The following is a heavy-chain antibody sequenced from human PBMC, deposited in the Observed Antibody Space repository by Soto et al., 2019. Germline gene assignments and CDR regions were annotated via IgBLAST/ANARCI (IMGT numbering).Heavy chain of an antibody. CDR3: AREDIVVVPAARDAFDI. Sequence: QVQLVQSGAEVKKPGASVKVSCKASGYTFTSYYMHWVRQAPGQGLEWMGIINPSGGSTSYAQKFQGRVTMTRDTSPSKGYRELSSLRSEDTAVYYCAREDIVVVPAARDAFDIWGQGTMVTVSS. V-gene: IGHV1-46*03. J-gene: IGHJ3*02. CDR2: INPSGGST. CDR1: GYTFTSYY. D-gene: IGHD2-2*01.